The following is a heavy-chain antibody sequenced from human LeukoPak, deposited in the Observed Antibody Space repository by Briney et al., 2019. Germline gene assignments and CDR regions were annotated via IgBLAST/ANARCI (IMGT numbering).Heavy chain of an antibody. J-gene: IGHJ4*02. CDR1: GFTFSSYS. Sequence: GGSLRLSCAASGFTFSSYSMNWVRQAPGKGLEWVSYISSSSSTIYYADSVKGRFTISRDNAKNSLYLQMNSLRAEDTAVYYCVVTMIVVGAYWGQGTLVTVSS. CDR3: VVTMIVVGAY. D-gene: IGHD3-22*01. V-gene: IGHV3-48*04. CDR2: ISSSSSTI.